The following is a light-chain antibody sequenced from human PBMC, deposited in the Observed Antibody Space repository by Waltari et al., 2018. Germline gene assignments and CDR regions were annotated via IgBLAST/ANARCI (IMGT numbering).Light chain of an antibody. Sequence: EIVLTQSPATLSLSPGERATLSGRASQSVSSYLAGYQQKPGQAPRLLIYDASNRATGIPARFSGSGSGTDFTLTISSLEPEDFVVYYCQQRSNWPPANTFGPGTKVDIQ. J-gene: IGKJ3*01. V-gene: IGKV3-11*01. CDR2: DAS. CDR1: QSVSSY. CDR3: QQRSNWPPANT.